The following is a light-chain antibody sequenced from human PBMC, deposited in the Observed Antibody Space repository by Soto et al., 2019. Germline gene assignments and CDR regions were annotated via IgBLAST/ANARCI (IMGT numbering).Light chain of an antibody. V-gene: IGKV3-15*01. CDR1: QSVSSN. CDR2: GAS. J-gene: IGKJ1*01. Sequence: EMVMTQSPATLSVSPGERATLSCRASQSVSSNLAWYQQKPGQAPRLLIYGASTRATGIPARFSGSGSGTEFTLTISSLQPDDFATYYCQQYNSLWTFGQGTKVDI. CDR3: QQYNSLWT.